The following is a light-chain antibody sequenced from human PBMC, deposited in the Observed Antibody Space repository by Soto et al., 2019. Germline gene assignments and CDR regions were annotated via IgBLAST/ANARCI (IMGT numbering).Light chain of an antibody. CDR2: DAS. Sequence: DIPMTQSPSTLSASVGDRVTITCRASQSISSWLASYQQKPGKAPKLLIYDASSLESGVPSRFSGSGSGTEFTLTISSLQPDDFATYYCQQYNSYLFTFGPGTKVDIK. J-gene: IGKJ3*01. CDR1: QSISSW. CDR3: QQYNSYLFT. V-gene: IGKV1-5*01.